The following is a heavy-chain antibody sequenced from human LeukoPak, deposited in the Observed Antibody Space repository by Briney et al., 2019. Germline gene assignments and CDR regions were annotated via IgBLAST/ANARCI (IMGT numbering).Heavy chain of an antibody. V-gene: IGHV3-53*01. J-gene: IGHJ2*01. CDR2: ISNSGST. CDR3: AKDRAAAGYWYFDL. D-gene: IGHD6-13*01. CDR1: GFTVSSNY. Sequence: GGSLRLSCAASGFTVSSNYMSWVRQAPGKGLEWVSTISNSGSTYYADSVKGRFTISRDNSKNTLYLQMNSLRAEDTAVYYCAKDRAAAGYWYFDLWGRGTLVTVSS.